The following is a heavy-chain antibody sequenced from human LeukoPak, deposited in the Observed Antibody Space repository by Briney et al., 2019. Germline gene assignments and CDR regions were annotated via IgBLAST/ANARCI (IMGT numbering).Heavy chain of an antibody. CDR1: GFTFSSYG. V-gene: IGHV3-30*02. CDR3: AKVGYGSGRVPHYYYYGMDV. CDR2: IRYDGSNK. J-gene: IGHJ6*02. D-gene: IGHD3-10*01. Sequence: PGGSLRLSCAASGFTFSSYGMHWVRQPPGKGLEGVAFIRYDGSNKYYADSVKGRFTISRDNSKNTLYLQMNSLRAEDTAVYYCAKVGYGSGRVPHYYYYGMDVWGQGTTVTVSS.